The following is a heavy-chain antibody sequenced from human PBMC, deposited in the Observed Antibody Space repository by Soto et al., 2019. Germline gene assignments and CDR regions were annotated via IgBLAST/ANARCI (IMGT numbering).Heavy chain of an antibody. CDR2: ISYDGSNK. D-gene: IGHD6-13*01. V-gene: IGHV3-30*04. CDR1: GFTFSSYA. Sequence: AGGSLRLCCAASGFTFSSYAMHWVRQAPGKGLEWVAVISYDGSNKYYADSVKGRFTISRDNSKNTLYLQMNSLRAEDTAVYYCAKDISSSWYVHLDYWGQGTLVTVSS. CDR3: AKDISSSWYVHLDY. J-gene: IGHJ4*02.